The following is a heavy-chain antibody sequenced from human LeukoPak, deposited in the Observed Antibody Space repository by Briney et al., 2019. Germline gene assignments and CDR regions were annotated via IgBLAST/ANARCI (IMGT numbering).Heavy chain of an antibody. CDR1: GFTFNNYA. D-gene: IGHD4-17*01. Sequence: HPGGSLRLSCAASGFTFNNYAMNWVRQAPGKGLEWASSISGGGETTYYADSAKGRFTISRDNSQNTLYLQMNSLRAEDTAVYYCARDYADYVGYFFFDYWGQGTLVTVSS. CDR2: ISGGGETT. CDR3: ARDYADYVGYFFFDY. V-gene: IGHV3-23*01. J-gene: IGHJ4*02.